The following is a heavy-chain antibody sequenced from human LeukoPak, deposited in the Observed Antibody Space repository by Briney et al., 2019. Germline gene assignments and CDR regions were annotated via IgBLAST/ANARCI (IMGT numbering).Heavy chain of an antibody. Sequence: SVKVSCKASGFTFTSSAMQWVRQARGQRLEWIGWIVVGSGNTNYAQKFQERVTITRDMSTSTAYMELSSLRSEDTAAYYCAAEHYDFWSGYPLGMDVWGQGTTVTVSS. CDR2: IVVGSGNT. V-gene: IGHV1-58*02. CDR1: GFTFTSSA. CDR3: AAEHYDFWSGYPLGMDV. J-gene: IGHJ6*02. D-gene: IGHD3-3*01.